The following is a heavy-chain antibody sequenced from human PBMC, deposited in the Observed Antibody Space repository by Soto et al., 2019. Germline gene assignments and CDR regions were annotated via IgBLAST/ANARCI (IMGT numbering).Heavy chain of an antibody. Sequence: PGGSLRLSCSASGFSFSDYAMNWVRQAPGKGLEWISYIARSGGSIYYADSVKGRFTISRENANNLLSLQMNSLRAEDTAVYYCVRDDKWAFDYWGQGTLVTVSS. D-gene: IGHD1-26*01. J-gene: IGHJ4*02. CDR1: GFSFSDYA. V-gene: IGHV3-48*03. CDR3: VRDDKWAFDY. CDR2: IARSGGSI.